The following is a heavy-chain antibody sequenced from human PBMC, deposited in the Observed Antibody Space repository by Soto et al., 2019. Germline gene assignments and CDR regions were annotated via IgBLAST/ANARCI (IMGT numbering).Heavy chain of an antibody. CDR2: ISAYNGNT. CDR1: GYTFTSYG. V-gene: IGHV1-18*01. D-gene: IGHD4-4*01. J-gene: IGHJ6*03. Sequence: ASVKVSCKASGYTFTSYGISWVRQAPGQGLEWMGWISAYNGNTNYAQKLQGRVTMTTDTSTSTAYMELRSLRSDDTAVYYCARGRAYSNHYELDYYYYYMDVWGKGTTVTVSS. CDR3: ARGRAYSNHYELDYYYYYMDV.